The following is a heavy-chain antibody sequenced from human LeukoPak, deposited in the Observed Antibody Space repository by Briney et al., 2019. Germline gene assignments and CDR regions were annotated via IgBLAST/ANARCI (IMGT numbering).Heavy chain of an antibody. CDR3: ARVGATWYFQH. CDR1: GFTFSDYY. CDR2: ISSSSSDT. Sequence: GGSLTLSCAASGFTFSDYYLTWIRQAAGRGLEWVSYISSSSSDTNYAESVRDRFTITRDNANKSLYLQMNSLRDEDTAVYYCARVGATWYFQHWGQGALVTVSS. V-gene: IGHV3-11*06. D-gene: IGHD1-26*01. J-gene: IGHJ1*01.